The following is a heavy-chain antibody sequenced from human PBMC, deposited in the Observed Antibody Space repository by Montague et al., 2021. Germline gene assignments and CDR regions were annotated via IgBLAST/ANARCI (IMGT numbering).Heavy chain of an antibody. CDR2: MFRNGDS. Sequence: SETLSLTCTVSGGSISSSTHYWGWIRQTPGKGLDWIGSMFRNGDSFYNPSLKSPVIISVDTSGNQFSLRLTSATAADTAVYFCASHWEGGCYTRAIESWGQGILVTVSS. CDR3: ASHWEGGCYTRAIES. V-gene: IGHV4-39*01. J-gene: IGHJ4*02. CDR1: GGSISSSTHY. D-gene: IGHD3-3*01.